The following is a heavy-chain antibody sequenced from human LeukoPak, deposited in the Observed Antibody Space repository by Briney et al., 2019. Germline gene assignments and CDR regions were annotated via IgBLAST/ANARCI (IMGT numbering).Heavy chain of an antibody. J-gene: IGHJ6*02. CDR2: MNPNSGNT. CDR1: GYTFTSYY. CDR3: ARVPRYYDFWSGYYDYYYGMDV. Sequence: ASVKVSCKASGYTFTSYYMHWVRQATGQGLEWMGWMNPNSGNTGYAQKFQGRVTMTRNTSISTAYMELSSLRSEDTAVYYCARVPRYYDFWSGYYDYYYGMDVWGQGTTVTVSS. V-gene: IGHV1-8*02. D-gene: IGHD3-3*01.